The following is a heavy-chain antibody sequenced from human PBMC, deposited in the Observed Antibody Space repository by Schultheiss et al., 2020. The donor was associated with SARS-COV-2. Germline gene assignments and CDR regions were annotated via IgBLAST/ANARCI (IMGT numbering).Heavy chain of an antibody. D-gene: IGHD3-10*01. V-gene: IGHV4-31*01. Sequence: SETLSLTCTVSGGSVSSGSYYWSWIRQHPEKGLEWIGYIYYSGITYYNPSLKSLVTISVDTSKNQFSLKLSSVTAADTAVYYCARGRGEYLGFDYWGQGTLVTVSS. CDR3: ARGRGEYLGFDY. CDR2: IYYSGIT. J-gene: IGHJ4*02. CDR1: GGSVSSGSYY.